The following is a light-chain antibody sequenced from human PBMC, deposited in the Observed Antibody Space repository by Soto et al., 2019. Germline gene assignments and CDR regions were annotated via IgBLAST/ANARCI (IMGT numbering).Light chain of an antibody. Sequence: QSVLTQPPSASGTPGQRVTISCSGSSSNIGSNTVNWYQQLPGTAPKLLIYCNNQRPPGVPARCSASPSATSASLAISGRLSADEEADCAACDYSLNSHYVFGTGTKVTVL. CDR3: AACDYSLNSHYV. J-gene: IGLJ1*01. CDR1: SSNIGSNT. CDR2: CNN. V-gene: IGLV1-44*01.